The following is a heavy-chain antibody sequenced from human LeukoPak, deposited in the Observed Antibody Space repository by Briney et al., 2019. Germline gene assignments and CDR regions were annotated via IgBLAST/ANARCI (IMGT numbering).Heavy chain of an antibody. Sequence: PGGSLRLSCAASGFTFSDYHMSWIRQAPGKGLEWVSYISGSDGSIYYADSVKGRFTISRDNAKNSLYLQMNSLRAEDTAVYYCARDMYSGSYYQYYFDYWGQGTLVTVSS. CDR2: ISGSDGSI. J-gene: IGHJ4*02. CDR1: GFTFSDYH. V-gene: IGHV3-11*04. D-gene: IGHD1-26*01. CDR3: ARDMYSGSYYQYYFDY.